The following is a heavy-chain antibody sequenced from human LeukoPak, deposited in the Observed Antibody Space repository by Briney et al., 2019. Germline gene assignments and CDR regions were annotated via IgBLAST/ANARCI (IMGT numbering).Heavy chain of an antibody. V-gene: IGHV3-11*01. D-gene: IGHD5-18*01. Sequence: PGGSLRLSCAASGFTFSDHYMSWLGPAPGKGLEGGSYISSSGSTIYYADPVKGRFTISRNNAKKSLYLQMNGLRAEDTAVYYCGRGRGYSYGSDYWGQGTLVTVAS. CDR1: GFTFSDHY. CDR3: GRGRGYSYGSDY. J-gene: IGHJ4*02. CDR2: ISSSGSTI.